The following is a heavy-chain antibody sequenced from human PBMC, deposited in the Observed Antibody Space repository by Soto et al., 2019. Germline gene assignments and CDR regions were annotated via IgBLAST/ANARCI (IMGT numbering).Heavy chain of an antibody. V-gene: IGHV1-69*02. J-gene: IGHJ6*03. CDR1: GGTFSSYT. D-gene: IGHD5-12*01. CDR2: IIPILGIA. CDR3: ARSGYQYYYYYYMDF. Sequence: QVQLVQSGAAVKKPGSSVKVSCKASGGTFSSYTISWVRQAPGQGLEWMGRIIPILGIANYAQKVQGRVTITADKSTSTADMELSNLRSEDTAVYYCARSGYQYYYYYYMDFWGKGTTVTVSS.